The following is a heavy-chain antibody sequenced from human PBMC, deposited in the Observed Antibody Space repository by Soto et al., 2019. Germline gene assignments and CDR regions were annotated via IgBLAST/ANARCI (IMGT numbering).Heavy chain of an antibody. CDR2: ISGSGGST. Sequence: PGGSLRLSCAASGFTFSSYAMSWVRQAPGKGLEWVSAISGSGGSTYYADSVKGRFTISRDNSKNTLYLQMNSLRAEDTAVYYCAKSLLGHKYCSSTSCYPSGGSFDYWGQGTLVTVSS. V-gene: IGHV3-23*01. J-gene: IGHJ4*02. CDR1: GFTFSSYA. D-gene: IGHD2-2*01. CDR3: AKSLLGHKYCSSTSCYPSGGSFDY.